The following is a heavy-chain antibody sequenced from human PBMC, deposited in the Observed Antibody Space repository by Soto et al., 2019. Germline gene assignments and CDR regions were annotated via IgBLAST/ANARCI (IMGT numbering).Heavy chain of an antibody. J-gene: IGHJ4*02. CDR1: GYTFTSYA. CDR2: INAGNGNT. D-gene: IGHD3-3*01. Sequence: QVQLVQSGAEVKKPGASVKVSCKASGYTFTSYAMHWVRQAPGQRLEWMGWINAGNGNTKYSQKFQGRVTITRDTSASTAYMELSSLRSEDTAVYYCARDRHPEWSLIDYWGQGTLVTVSS. V-gene: IGHV1-3*01. CDR3: ARDRHPEWSLIDY.